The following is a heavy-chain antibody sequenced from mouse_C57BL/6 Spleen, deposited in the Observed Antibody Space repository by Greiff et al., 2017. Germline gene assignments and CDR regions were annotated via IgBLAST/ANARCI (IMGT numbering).Heavy chain of an antibody. CDR3: AREGYYGSSYYFDY. CDR2: IYPGGGYT. D-gene: IGHD1-1*01. J-gene: IGHJ2*01. Sequence: QVQLQQSGAELVRPGTSVKMSCTASGYTFTNYWIGWAKQRPGHGLEWIGDIYPGGGYTNYTEKFKGKATLTADKSSSTTYMQFSSLTSEDSAIYYCAREGYYGSSYYFDYWGQGTTLTVSS. CDR1: GYTFTNYW. V-gene: IGHV1-63*01.